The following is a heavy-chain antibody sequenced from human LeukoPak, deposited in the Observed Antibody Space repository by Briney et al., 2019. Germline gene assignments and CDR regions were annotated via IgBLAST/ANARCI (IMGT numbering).Heavy chain of an antibody. CDR3: AGHFYFDL. J-gene: IGHJ2*01. CDR2: IHTSLGT. Sequence: SETLSLTCAVYGGSFSGHYWHWFRQPPGKGLELIWAIHTSLGTDYNPSFESRVAMSGDTSKNQFSLKLSPVTAADTAVYYCAGHFYFDLWGPGTLVTVSS. CDR1: GGSFSGHY. V-gene: IGHV4-34*01.